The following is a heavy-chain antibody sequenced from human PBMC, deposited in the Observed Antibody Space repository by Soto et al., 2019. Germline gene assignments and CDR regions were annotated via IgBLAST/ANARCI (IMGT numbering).Heavy chain of an antibody. V-gene: IGHV2-26*01. CDR1: GFSLSNARMG. CDR3: ARMKGYYDSSGYPPPFYSYGMDV. CDR2: IFSNDEK. Sequence: QVTLKESGPVLVKPTETLTLTCTVSGFSLSNARMGVTWIRQPPGKALEWLAPIFSNDEKSYSTSLESRLTISKATSKSQVVLTMTNVDPVDTATSYCARMKGYYDSSGYPPPFYSYGMDVWGQGTTVIVSS. J-gene: IGHJ6*02. D-gene: IGHD3-22*01.